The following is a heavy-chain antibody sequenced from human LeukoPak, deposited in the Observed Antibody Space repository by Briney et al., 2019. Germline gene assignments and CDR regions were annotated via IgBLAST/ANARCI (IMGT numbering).Heavy chain of an antibody. J-gene: IGHJ4*02. V-gene: IGHV4-30-2*01. D-gene: IGHD5-12*01. CDR1: GGSISSGGYY. CDR3: ARVWAANRGYDPDFDY. Sequence: SETLSLTCTVSGGSISSGGYYWSWIRQPPGKGLEWIGYIYHSGSTYYNPSLKSRVTISVDRSKNQFSLKLSSVTAADTAVYYCARVWAANRGYDPDFDYWGQGTLVTVSS. CDR2: IYHSGST.